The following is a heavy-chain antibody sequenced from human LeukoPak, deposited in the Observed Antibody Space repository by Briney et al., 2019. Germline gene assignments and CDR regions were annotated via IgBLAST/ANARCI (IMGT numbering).Heavy chain of an antibody. V-gene: IGHV3-21*01. J-gene: IGHJ4*02. CDR2: ISSSSSYI. D-gene: IGHD4-17*01. CDR1: GFTFSSYS. CDR3: ARGGIYGDHGFDY. Sequence: GGSLRLSCAASGFTFSSYSMNWVRQAPGKGLEWVSSISSSSSYIYYADSVKGRFTISRDNAKNSLYLQMNSLRAEDTAVYYCARGGIYGDHGFDYWGQGTLVTVSS.